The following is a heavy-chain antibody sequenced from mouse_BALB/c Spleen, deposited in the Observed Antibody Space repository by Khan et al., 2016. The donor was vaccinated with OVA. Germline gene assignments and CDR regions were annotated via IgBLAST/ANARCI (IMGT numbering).Heavy chain of an antibody. J-gene: IGHJ3*01. D-gene: IGHD4-1*01. CDR3: ASHLTGSFAY. CDR2: ISSGGDYT. CDR1: GFSFSSYS. V-gene: IGHV5-6*01. Sequence: EVQLVESGGDLVKPGGSLKLSCAASGFSFSSYSMSWVRQTPDKRLEWVATISSGGDYTYYSDIVKGRFTISRDNAKNTLYLQMSSLKSEDTAMYYCASHLTGSFAYWGQGILVTVSA.